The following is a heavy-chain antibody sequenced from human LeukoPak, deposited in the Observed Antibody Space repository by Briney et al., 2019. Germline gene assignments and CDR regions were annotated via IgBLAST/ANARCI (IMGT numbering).Heavy chain of an antibody. CDR3: ARKVIVRGLDAFDI. CDR2: ISSSSSYI. CDR1: GFTFSSYS. D-gene: IGHD1-26*01. V-gene: IGHV3-21*01. J-gene: IGHJ3*02. Sequence: KPGGSLRLSCAASGFTFSSYSMNWVRQAPGKGLEWVSSISSSSSYIYYADSVKGRFTISRDNAKNSLYLQMNSLRAEDTAVYYCARKVIVRGLDAFDIWGQGTMVTVSS.